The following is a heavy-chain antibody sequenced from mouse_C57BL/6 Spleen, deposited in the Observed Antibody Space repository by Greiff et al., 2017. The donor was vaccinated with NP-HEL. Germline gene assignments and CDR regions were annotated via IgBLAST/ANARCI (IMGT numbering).Heavy chain of an antibody. D-gene: IGHD1-1*01. V-gene: IGHV1-20*01. CDR2: INPYNGDT. CDR1: GYSFTGYF. CDR3: ASYYYGSSPLAY. Sequence: VQLQQSGPELVKPGDSVKISCKASGYSFTGYFMNWVMQSHGKSLEWIGRINPYNGDTFYNQKFKGKATLTVDKSSSTAHMERRSLTSEDSAVYYCASYYYGSSPLAYWGQGTLVTVSA. J-gene: IGHJ3*01.